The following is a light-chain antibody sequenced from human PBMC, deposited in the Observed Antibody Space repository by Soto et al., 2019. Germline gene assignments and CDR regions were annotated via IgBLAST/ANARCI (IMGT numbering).Light chain of an antibody. V-gene: IGLV2-8*01. CDR2: EVS. CDR1: SSDVGGYDY. J-gene: IGLJ1*01. Sequence: QSALTQPPSASGSPGQSVTISCTGTSSDVGGYDYVSWYQQHPGKAPKLMIYEVSKRPSGVPDRFSGSKSGNTASLTVSGLQAEDEADYYCSSYAGSNNVFGTRTKVTVL. CDR3: SSYAGSNNV.